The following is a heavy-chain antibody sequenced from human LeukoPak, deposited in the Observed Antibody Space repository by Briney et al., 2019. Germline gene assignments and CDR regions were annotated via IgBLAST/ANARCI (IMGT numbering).Heavy chain of an antibody. J-gene: IGHJ4*02. CDR2: ISYDGSNK. Sequence: GGSLRPSGEAPEFTFVGFVMHGFGQAQAKGLGGVAVISYDGSNKYYADSVKGRFTISRDNSKNTLYLQMNSLRAEDTAVYYCARDHDAAGNFDYWGQGTLVTVSS. CDR1: EFTFVGFV. D-gene: IGHD6-19*01. CDR3: ARDHDAAGNFDY. V-gene: IGHV3-30-3*01.